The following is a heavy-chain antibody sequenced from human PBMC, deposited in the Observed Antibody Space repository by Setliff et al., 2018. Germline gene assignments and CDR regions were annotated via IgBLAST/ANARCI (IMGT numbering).Heavy chain of an antibody. J-gene: IGHJ3*01. V-gene: IGHV4-4*07. D-gene: IGHD1-26*01. Sequence: PSETLSLTCTVSGGSISSYYWSWIRQPAGKGLEWIAYIYHSGSAYYNPSLKSRVTMSVDTSKNQFSLHLTSVTAADTAVYYCAREVGTSTSSDAFDVWGQGMMVTVS. CDR3: AREVGTSTSSDAFDV. CDR2: IYHSGSA. CDR1: GGSISSYY.